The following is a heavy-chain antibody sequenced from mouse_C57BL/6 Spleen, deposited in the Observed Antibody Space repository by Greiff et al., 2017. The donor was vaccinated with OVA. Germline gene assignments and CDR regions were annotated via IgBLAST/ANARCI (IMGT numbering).Heavy chain of an antibody. D-gene: IGHD2-5*01. J-gene: IGHJ2*01. CDR3: ARAYYSNYFDD. V-gene: IGHV1-50*01. Sequence: VQLQQPGAELVKPGASVKLSCKASGYTFTSYWMQWVKQRPGQGLEWIGEIDPSDSYTNYNQKFKGKATLTVDTSSSTAYMQLSSLTSEDSAVYYCARAYYSNYFDDWGQGTTLTVSS. CDR1: GYTFTSYW. CDR2: IDPSDSYT.